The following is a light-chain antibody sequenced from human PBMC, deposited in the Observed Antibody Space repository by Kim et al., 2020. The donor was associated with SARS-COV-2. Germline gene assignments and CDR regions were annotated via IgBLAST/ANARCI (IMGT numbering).Light chain of an antibody. J-gene: IGLJ2*01. Sequence: GQSVTIYCTGTRSDVGGYNYVSWYQQHPGKAPTLMIYEVSKRPSGVPDRFSGSKSGNTASLTVSGLQAEDEADYYCSSYAGSNNLVFGGGTQLTVL. CDR3: SSYAGSNNLV. CDR2: EVS. CDR1: RSDVGGYNY. V-gene: IGLV2-8*01.